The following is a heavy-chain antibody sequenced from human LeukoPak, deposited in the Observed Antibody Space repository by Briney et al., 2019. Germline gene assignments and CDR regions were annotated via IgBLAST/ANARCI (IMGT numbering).Heavy chain of an antibody. D-gene: IGHD1-26*01. J-gene: IGHJ4*02. V-gene: IGHV1-24*01. CDR2: FDPEDGET. CDR3: ARLKLVGATQYYFDY. CDR1: GYTLTELS. Sequence: ASVKVSCKVSGYTLTELSMHWVRQAPGKGLEWMGGFDPEDGETIYAQKLQGRVTMTTDTSTSTAYMELRSLGSDDTAVYYCARLKLVGATQYYFDYWGQGTLVTVSS.